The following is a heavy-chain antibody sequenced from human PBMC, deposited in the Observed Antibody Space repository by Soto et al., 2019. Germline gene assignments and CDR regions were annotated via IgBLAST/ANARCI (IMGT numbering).Heavy chain of an antibody. CDR3: ARGGGPFGSSSTPALDY. J-gene: IGHJ4*02. CDR2: INHSGST. Sequence: QVQLQQWGAGLLKPSETLSLTCAVYGGSFSGYYWSWIRQPPGKGLEWIGEINHSGSTNYNPSLKSRVTISVDTSKDQFSLRLSSVTAADTAVYYCARGGGPFGSSSTPALDYWGQGTLVTVSS. D-gene: IGHD6-6*01. CDR1: GGSFSGYY. V-gene: IGHV4-34*01.